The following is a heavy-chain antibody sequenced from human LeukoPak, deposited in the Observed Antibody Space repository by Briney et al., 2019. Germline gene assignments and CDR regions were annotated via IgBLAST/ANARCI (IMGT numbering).Heavy chain of an antibody. Sequence: GGSLRLSCAASGFTFSSSAMSWVRQAPGKGLEGVSAISNNGGYTYYADSVQGRFTISRDNSKSTLCLQMNSRRAEDTALYYCAKQLGYCSDGSCYFPYWGQRTLVTVSS. V-gene: IGHV3-23*01. D-gene: IGHD2-15*01. J-gene: IGHJ4*02. CDR3: AKQLGYCSDGSCYFPY. CDR2: ISNNGGYT. CDR1: GFTFSSSA.